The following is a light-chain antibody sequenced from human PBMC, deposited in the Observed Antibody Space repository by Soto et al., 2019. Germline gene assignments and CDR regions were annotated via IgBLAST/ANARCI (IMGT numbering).Light chain of an antibody. CDR1: QSVSSY. J-gene: IGKJ5*01. CDR2: DAS. Sequence: IVMTQSPATLSVSPGEGATLSCRASQSVSSYLAWYQQKPGQAPRLLIYDASNRATGIPARFSGSGSGTDFTLTISSLEPEDFAVYYCQQRSNWITFGQGTRLEIK. V-gene: IGKV3-11*01. CDR3: QQRSNWIT.